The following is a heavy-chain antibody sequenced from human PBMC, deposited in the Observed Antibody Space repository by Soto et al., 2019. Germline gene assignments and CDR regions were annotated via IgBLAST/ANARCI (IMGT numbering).Heavy chain of an antibody. V-gene: IGHV3-74*01. Sequence: GGSLRLSCAASGFTFSSYWMHWVRQAPGKGLVWVSRINSDGSSTSYADSVKGRFTISRDNAKNTLYLQMNSLRAEDTAVYYCARDLRITIFGVAYGGSYGMDVWGQGTTVTVSS. CDR1: GFTFSSYW. D-gene: IGHD3-3*01. CDR2: INSDGSST. J-gene: IGHJ6*02. CDR3: ARDLRITIFGVAYGGSYGMDV.